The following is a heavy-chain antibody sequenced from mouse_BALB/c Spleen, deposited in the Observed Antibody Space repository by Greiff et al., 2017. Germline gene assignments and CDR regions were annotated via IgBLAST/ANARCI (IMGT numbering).Heavy chain of an antibody. Sequence: VQLQQSGPELVKPGALVKISCKASGYTFTSYDINWVKQRPGQGLEWIGYINPSTGYTEYNQKFKDKATLTADKSSSTAYMQLSSLTSEDSAVYYCARHYYGGFAYWGQGTLVTVSA. V-gene: IGHV1S26*01. J-gene: IGHJ3*01. D-gene: IGHD2-1*01. CDR3: ARHYYGGFAY. CDR1: GYTFTSYD. CDR2: INPSTGYT.